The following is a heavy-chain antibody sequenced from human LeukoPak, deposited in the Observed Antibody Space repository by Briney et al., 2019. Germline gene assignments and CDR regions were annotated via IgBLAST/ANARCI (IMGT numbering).Heavy chain of an antibody. V-gene: IGHV1-69*05. CDR2: IIPIFGTA. CDR3: AFQRDAFDI. CDR1: VGTFSIYA. D-gene: IGHD2-2*01. Sequence: ASVKVSCKASVGTFSIYAISWVRQAPGQGLEWMGGIIPIFGTANYAQKFQGRVTITTDESTSTAYMELSSLRSEDTAVYYCAFQRDAFDIWGQGTMVTVSS. J-gene: IGHJ3*02.